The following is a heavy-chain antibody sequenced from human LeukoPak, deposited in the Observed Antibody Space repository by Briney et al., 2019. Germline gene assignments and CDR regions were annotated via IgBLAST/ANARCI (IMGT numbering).Heavy chain of an antibody. Sequence: PGRSLRLSCAASGFTFSSYAMHWVRQAPGKGLEWVAVISYDGSNKYYADSVKGRFTISRDNSKNTLYLQMNSLRAEDTAVYYCAKAPSSYGYYFDYWGQGTLVTVSS. CDR2: ISYDGSNK. CDR1: GFTFSSYA. V-gene: IGHV3-30-3*01. J-gene: IGHJ4*02. D-gene: IGHD5-18*01. CDR3: AKAPSSYGYYFDY.